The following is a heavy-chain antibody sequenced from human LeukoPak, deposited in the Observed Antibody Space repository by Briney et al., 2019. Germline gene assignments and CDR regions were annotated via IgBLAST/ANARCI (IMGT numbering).Heavy chain of an antibody. D-gene: IGHD5-18*01. CDR1: GGTFTHFV. J-gene: IGHJ4*02. V-gene: IGHV1-69*06. CDR3: ARGPRVQLWAYFDY. Sequence: SVKVSCKASGGTFTHFVISWLRQAPGQGLEWMGGIAPISGTPVYAQKFQDRVNITADTSTNTAYMEMSSLTSEDTAMYYCARGPRVQLWAYFDYWGQGTLVTVSS. CDR2: IAPISGTP.